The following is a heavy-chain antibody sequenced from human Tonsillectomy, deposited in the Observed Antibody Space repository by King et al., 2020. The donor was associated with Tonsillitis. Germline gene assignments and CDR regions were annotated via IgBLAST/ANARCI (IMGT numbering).Heavy chain of an antibody. J-gene: IGHJ3*02. Sequence: VQLVESGGGLVKPGGSLRLSCAASGFTFSDYYMSWIRQAPGKGLEWVSSISGSSSYTNYADSLKGRFTISRDNAKNSLYLQMNGLRAADTAVYYCAREGGYFGSSGYYSGGFDNWGQGTVVTVSS. V-gene: IGHV3-11*06. CDR3: AREGGYFGSSGYYSGGFDN. CDR2: ISGSSSYT. CDR1: GFTFSDYY. D-gene: IGHD3-22*01.